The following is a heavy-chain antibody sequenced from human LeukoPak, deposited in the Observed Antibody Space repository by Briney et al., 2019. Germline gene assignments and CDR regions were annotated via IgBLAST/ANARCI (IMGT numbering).Heavy chain of an antibody. D-gene: IGHD6-6*01. J-gene: IGHJ4*02. CDR2: IKQDGSVK. V-gene: IGHV3-7*01. Sequence: GGGLRLSCAAPGFNFNNYLMRWVRQAPGEGGEWGANIKQDGSVKYYVDSVKGRFTISRDNAKNSLYLQMNSLRDEDTAVYYCARIGYSSSSNDYWGQGTLVIVSS. CDR1: GFNFNNYL. CDR3: ARIGYSSSSNDY.